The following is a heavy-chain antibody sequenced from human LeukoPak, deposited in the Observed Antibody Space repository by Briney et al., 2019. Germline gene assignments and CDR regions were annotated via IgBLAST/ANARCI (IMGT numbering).Heavy chain of an antibody. J-gene: IGHJ6*02. CDR1: GFTFSSYG. V-gene: IGHV3-33*01. CDR3: ARSGYHSYYYYYYGMDV. D-gene: IGHD3-22*01. CDR2: IWYDGSNK. Sequence: GGSLRLSCAASGFTFSSYGMHWVRQAPGKGLEWVAVIWYDGSNKYYADSVKGRFTISRDNSKNTLYLQMNSLRAEDTAVYYCARSGYHSYYYYYYGMDVWGQGTTVAVSS.